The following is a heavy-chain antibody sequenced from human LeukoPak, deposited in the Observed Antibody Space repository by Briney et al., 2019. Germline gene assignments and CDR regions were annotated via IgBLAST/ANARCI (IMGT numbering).Heavy chain of an antibody. D-gene: IGHD3-10*01. Sequence: ASVKVSCKVSGYTLTELSMHWVRQAPGKGLEWMGGFDPEDGETIYAQKFQGRVTMTEDTSTDTAYMELSSLRSEDTAVYYSATGRTMVRGVILLSRYFDYWGQGTLVTVSS. CDR2: FDPEDGET. V-gene: IGHV1-24*01. J-gene: IGHJ4*02. CDR1: GYTLTELS. CDR3: ATGRTMVRGVILLSRYFDY.